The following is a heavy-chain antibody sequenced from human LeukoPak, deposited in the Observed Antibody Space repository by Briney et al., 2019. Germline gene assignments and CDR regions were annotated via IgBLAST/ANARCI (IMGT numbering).Heavy chain of an antibody. D-gene: IGHD3-22*01. CDR2: INPNSGGT. J-gene: IGHJ4*02. Sequence: ASVKVSCKASGYTFTGYYMHWVRQAPGQGLEWMGWINPNSGGTNYAQKFQGRVTMTRDTSIGTAYMELSRLRSDDTAVYYCARVLYYYDSSGDDDYWGQGTLVTVSS. V-gene: IGHV1-2*02. CDR1: GYTFTGYY. CDR3: ARVLYYYDSSGDDDY.